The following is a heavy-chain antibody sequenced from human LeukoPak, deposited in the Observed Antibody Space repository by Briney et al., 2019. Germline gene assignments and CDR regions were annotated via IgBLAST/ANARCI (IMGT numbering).Heavy chain of an antibody. D-gene: IGHD2/OR15-2a*01. CDR3: AFVSFVTLYYY. CDR2: ISNDGRTT. J-gene: IGHJ4*02. CDR1: GFTFSTRA. V-gene: IGHV3-23*01. Sequence: GGSLRLSCAASGFTFSTRALSWVRQAPGKGLEWVSEISNDGRTTNYADSVKGRFTISRDNSKGTLYLQMNSLRAEDTAVYYCAFVSFVTLYYYWGQGTLVTVSS.